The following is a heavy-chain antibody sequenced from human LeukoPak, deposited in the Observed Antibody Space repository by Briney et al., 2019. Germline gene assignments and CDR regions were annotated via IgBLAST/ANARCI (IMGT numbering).Heavy chain of an antibody. CDR3: ARSLSGYDPPCAF. D-gene: IGHD5-12*01. CDR1: GFTFSSYS. V-gene: IGHV3-48*01. Sequence: GGSLRLSCEVSGFTFSSYSMTWVRQVPGKGLEWIAYLTSSSNTFYYADSVRGRFIISRDNARNSLFLQMNNLTVEDTAVYYCARSLSGYDPPCAFWGQGTLVTVSS. J-gene: IGHJ4*02. CDR2: LTSSSNTF.